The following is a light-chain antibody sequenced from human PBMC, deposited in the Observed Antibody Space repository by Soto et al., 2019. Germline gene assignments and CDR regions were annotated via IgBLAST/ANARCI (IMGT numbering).Light chain of an antibody. V-gene: IGLV2-11*01. CDR3: CSYAGSYTWV. CDR1: SSDVGGSNY. CDR2: DVT. Sequence: QSVLTQPRSVSGSPGQSVTISCTGTSSDVGGSNYVSWYQQHPGKAPKLMIDDVTKRPSGVPDRFSGSKSGNTASLTISGLQADDEADYYCCSYAGSYTWVFGGGTKLTVL. J-gene: IGLJ3*02.